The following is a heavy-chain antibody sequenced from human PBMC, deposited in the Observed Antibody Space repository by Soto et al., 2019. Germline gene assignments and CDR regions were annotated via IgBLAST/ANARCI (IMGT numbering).Heavy chain of an antibody. J-gene: IGHJ4*02. V-gene: IGHV1-8*01. Sequence: QVQLVQSGAEVKKPGASVKVSCKASGYTFTSYDINWVRQATGQGLEWMGWMNPNSGNTGYAQKFQSRVTMTRITSISTDYMELSTLSSEATAIYYCAGEKGGGSYLDYWGQGTLVTVSS. CDR1: GYTFTSYD. D-gene: IGHD1-26*01. CDR3: AGEKGGGSYLDY. CDR2: MNPNSGNT.